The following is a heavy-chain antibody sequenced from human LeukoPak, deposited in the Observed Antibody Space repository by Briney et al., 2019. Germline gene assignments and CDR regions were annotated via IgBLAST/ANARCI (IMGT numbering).Heavy chain of an antibody. Sequence: PGGSLRLSCAASGFTFRSYWMSWVRQAPGKGLEWVANIKQEGNEKYHVDSVKGRFTISRDNAKNSLYLQMNSLRAEDTAVYFCARVSSGYYLDYWGQGTLVTVSS. CDR2: IKQEGNEK. V-gene: IGHV3-7*03. D-gene: IGHD3-22*01. J-gene: IGHJ4*02. CDR3: ARVSSGYYLDY. CDR1: GFTFRSYW.